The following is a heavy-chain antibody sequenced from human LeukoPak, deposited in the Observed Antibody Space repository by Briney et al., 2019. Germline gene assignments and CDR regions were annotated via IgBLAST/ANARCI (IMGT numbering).Heavy chain of an antibody. V-gene: IGHV3-21*01. CDR3: ARVGTSTWYVLYYFDY. CDR1: GFTFSTYT. J-gene: IGHJ4*02. CDR2: ISTSSHYM. Sequence: GGSLRLSCAASGFTFSTYTMNWVRQAPGKGLEWVSSISTSSHYMYYADSVKGRFTISRDDAENSLYLQMDSLRAEDTAVYYCARVGTSTWYVLYYFDYWGPGTLVTVSS. D-gene: IGHD6-13*01.